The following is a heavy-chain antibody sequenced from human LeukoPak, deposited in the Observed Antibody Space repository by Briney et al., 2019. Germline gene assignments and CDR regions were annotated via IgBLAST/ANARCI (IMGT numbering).Heavy chain of an antibody. CDR1: GGSISSGGYY. CDR3: ARVVLTTVELRFDY. V-gene: IGHV4-31*03. D-gene: IGHD4-11*01. J-gene: IGHJ4*02. Sequence: SQTLSLTCTVSGGSISSGGYYWSWIRQHPGKGLEWIGYIYYSGSTDYNPSLKSRVTISVDTSKNQFSLKLSSVTAADTAVYYCARVVLTTVELRFDYWGQGTLVTVPS. CDR2: IYYSGST.